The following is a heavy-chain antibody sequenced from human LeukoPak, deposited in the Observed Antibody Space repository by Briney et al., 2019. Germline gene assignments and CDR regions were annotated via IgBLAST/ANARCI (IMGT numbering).Heavy chain of an antibody. CDR1: GYTFTGYY. Sequence: PWASVKVSCKASGYTFTGYYMHWVRQAPGQGLEWMGWINPNSGGTNYAQKFQGRVTMTRDTSISTAYMELSRLRSDDTAVYYRARDVGYCSGGSCFWVEPERYFDYWGQGTLVTVSS. CDR3: ARDVGYCSGGSCFWVEPERYFDY. CDR2: INPNSGGT. D-gene: IGHD2-15*01. V-gene: IGHV1-2*02. J-gene: IGHJ4*02.